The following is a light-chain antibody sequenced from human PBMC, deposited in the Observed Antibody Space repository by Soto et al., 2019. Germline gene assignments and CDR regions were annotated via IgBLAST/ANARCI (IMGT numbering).Light chain of an antibody. CDR1: EDIDTF. J-gene: IGKJ4*02. CDR3: QQFNGYPLT. V-gene: IGKV1-9*01. CDR2: AAS. Sequence: IQLTQSPSFLSASVGDRVTITCRASEDIDTFLAWYQQRPGKAPKLLIYAASSLQSGVPSTFSGSGSGTEFTLTISSLQPEDFATYYCQQFNGYPLTLGGGTKVGIK.